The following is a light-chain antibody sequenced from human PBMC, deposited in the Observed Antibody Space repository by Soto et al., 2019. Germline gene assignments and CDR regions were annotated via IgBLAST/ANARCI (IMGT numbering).Light chain of an antibody. Sequence: EIVLTQSPATLSLSPGERATLSGSASQSVSSYLAWYQQKPGQAPRLLIYDASNRATGIPARFSGSGSGTDFTLTISSLKPEDFAVYYCQQRSNWPLTFGGGTKVEIK. V-gene: IGKV3-11*01. CDR3: QQRSNWPLT. CDR1: QSVSSY. J-gene: IGKJ4*01. CDR2: DAS.